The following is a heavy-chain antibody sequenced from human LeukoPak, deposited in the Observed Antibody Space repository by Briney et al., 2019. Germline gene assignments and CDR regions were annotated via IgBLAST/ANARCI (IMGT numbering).Heavy chain of an antibody. Sequence: GGSLRLSCAASGFTFSSYSMNWVRQAPGKGLEWVSSISSSSSYIYYADSVKGRFTISRDNAKNSLYLQMNSLRAEDTAVYYCARDYYDSSGYRYLDYWGQGTLVTVSS. V-gene: IGHV3-21*01. D-gene: IGHD3-22*01. CDR3: ARDYYDSSGYRYLDY. CDR1: GFTFSSYS. J-gene: IGHJ4*02. CDR2: ISSSSSYI.